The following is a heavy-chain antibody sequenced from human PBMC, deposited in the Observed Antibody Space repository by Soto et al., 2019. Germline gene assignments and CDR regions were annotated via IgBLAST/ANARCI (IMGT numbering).Heavy chain of an antibody. CDR3: ARGTQGYYDSSGSDFDY. V-gene: IGHV3-13*01. D-gene: IGHD3-22*01. CDR2: IGTAGDT. CDR1: GFTFSSYD. J-gene: IGHJ4*02. Sequence: EVQLVESGGGLVQPGGSLRLSCAASGFTFSSYDMHWVRQATGQGLEWVSAIGTAGDTYYPGSVKGRFTISRENAKNSLYLQMNSLRAEDTAVYYCARGTQGYYDSSGSDFDYWGQGTLVTVSS.